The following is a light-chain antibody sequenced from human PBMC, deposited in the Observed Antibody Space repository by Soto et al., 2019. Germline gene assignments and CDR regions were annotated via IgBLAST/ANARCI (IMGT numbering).Light chain of an antibody. Sequence: QSVLTQPPSVSGAPVQRVTISCTGSSSNIGAGYDVHWYQQVPGTAPKLLIYGNINRPSGVPDRFSGSKSGTSDSLAITGLQADDEADYYCQAYDSSLTVVFGGGTKLTVL. CDR3: QAYDSSLTVV. J-gene: IGLJ2*01. CDR2: GNI. CDR1: SSNIGAGYD. V-gene: IGLV1-40*01.